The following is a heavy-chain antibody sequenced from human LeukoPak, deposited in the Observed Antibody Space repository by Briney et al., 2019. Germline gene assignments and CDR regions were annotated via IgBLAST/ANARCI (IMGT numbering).Heavy chain of an antibody. CDR3: ARLSQSGYDHNWLDP. D-gene: IGHD5-12*01. Sequence: SVKVSCKASGGTFSSYAISWVRQAPGQGLEWMGVIIPIFGTANYEQKFQGRVTITTDESTSTAYLELSSVRSEDTAVYYCARLSQSGYDHNWLDPWGQGTMVTVSS. CDR1: GGTFSSYA. J-gene: IGHJ5*02. V-gene: IGHV1-69*05. CDR2: IIPIFGTA.